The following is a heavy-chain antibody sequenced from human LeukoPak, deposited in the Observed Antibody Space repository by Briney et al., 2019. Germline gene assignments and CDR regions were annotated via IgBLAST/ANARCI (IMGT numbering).Heavy chain of an antibody. D-gene: IGHD1-7*01. CDR3: ATAGTGTHFDY. CDR1: GFTLSTYA. Sequence: SGGSLRLSCAASGFTLSTYAMNWVRQAPGKGLEWVSSISSSSSFIYYADSVKGRFTISRDNAKTSLYLQMDSLRAEDTAVYYCATAGTGTHFDYWGQGTLVTVSS. J-gene: IGHJ4*02. CDR2: ISSSSSFI. V-gene: IGHV3-21*01.